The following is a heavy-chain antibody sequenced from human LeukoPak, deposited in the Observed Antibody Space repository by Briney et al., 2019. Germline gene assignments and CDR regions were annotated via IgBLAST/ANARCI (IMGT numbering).Heavy chain of an antibody. Sequence: GGSLRLSCAASGFSFSVFWMHWVRQVPGKGPVWVSRIKTDGSITDYADSVKGRFTISRDNAKNSLYLQMNSLRAEDTAVYYCARAIFGGVYYYYMDVWGKGTTVTVSS. CDR1: GFSFSVFW. CDR2: IKTDGSIT. D-gene: IGHD3-3*01. V-gene: IGHV3-74*01. CDR3: ARAIFGGVYYYYMDV. J-gene: IGHJ6*03.